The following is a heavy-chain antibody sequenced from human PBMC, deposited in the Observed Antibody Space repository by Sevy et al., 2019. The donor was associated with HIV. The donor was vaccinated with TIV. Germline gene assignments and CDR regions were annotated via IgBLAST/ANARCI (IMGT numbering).Heavy chain of an antibody. Sequence: GGSLRLSCAASGFTFSSYEMNWVRQAPGKGLEWVSYISSSGSTIYYADSVKGRFTISRDNDKNSLYLQMNSLRAEDTAVYYCARDTANWFGTWGQGTLVTVSS. CDR1: GFTFSSYE. CDR3: ARDTANWFGT. CDR2: ISSSGSTI. J-gene: IGHJ5*02. V-gene: IGHV3-48*03.